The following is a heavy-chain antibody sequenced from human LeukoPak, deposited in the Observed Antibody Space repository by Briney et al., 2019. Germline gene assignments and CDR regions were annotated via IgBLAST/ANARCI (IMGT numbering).Heavy chain of an antibody. CDR1: GYTFTSYA. Sequence: ASVKVSCKASGYTFTSYAMNWVRQAPGQGLEWMGWISAYNGNTNYAQKLQGRVTMTTDTSTSTAYMELSSLRSEDTAVYYCARRYDSSAYYTYWGQGTLVTVSS. CDR2: ISAYNGNT. V-gene: IGHV1-18*01. D-gene: IGHD3-22*01. J-gene: IGHJ4*02. CDR3: ARRYDSSAYYTY.